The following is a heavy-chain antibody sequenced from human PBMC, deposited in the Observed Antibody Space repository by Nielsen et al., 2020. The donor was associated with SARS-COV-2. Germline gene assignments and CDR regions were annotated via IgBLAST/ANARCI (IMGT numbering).Heavy chain of an antibody. J-gene: IGHJ4*02. Sequence: SETLSLTCTVSGGSISSYYWSWIRQPPGKGLEWIGYIYYSGSTNYNPSLKSRVTISVDTSKNQFSLKLSSVTAADTAVHYCATDYGDHKAFDYWGQGTLVTVSS. D-gene: IGHD4-17*01. V-gene: IGHV4-59*08. CDR1: GGSISSYY. CDR3: ATDYGDHKAFDY. CDR2: IYYSGST.